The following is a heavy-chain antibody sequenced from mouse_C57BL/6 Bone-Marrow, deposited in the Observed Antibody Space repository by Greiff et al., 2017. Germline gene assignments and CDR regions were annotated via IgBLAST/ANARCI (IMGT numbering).Heavy chain of an antibody. CDR3: SRQVTTVLATKYFDV. J-gene: IGHJ1*03. D-gene: IGHD1-1*01. Sequence: EVKVVESGGGLVKPGGSLKLSCAASGFTFSSYTMSWVRQTPEKRLQWVAAISGGGGNPYYPDSVKGRFTISRDNDKNILYLQMSSLWSEDTALYYCSRQVTTVLATKYFDVWGTGTTVTVAS. V-gene: IGHV5-9*01. CDR1: GFTFSSYT. CDR2: ISGGGGNP.